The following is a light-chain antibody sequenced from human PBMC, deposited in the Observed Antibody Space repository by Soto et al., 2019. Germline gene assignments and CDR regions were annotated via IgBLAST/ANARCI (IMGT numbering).Light chain of an antibody. V-gene: IGKV3-20*01. CDR1: QNVDTNY. J-gene: IGKJ1*01. CDR3: QQYGSLSWT. CDR2: GAS. Sequence: EIVLTQSPGTLSLSPGERANLSCRASQNVDTNYLAWYQQKPGQAPRIIIFGASGRATGIPDRFSGSGSGTDFTLTISRLEPEDFAMYYCQQYGSLSWTFGQGTKVDI.